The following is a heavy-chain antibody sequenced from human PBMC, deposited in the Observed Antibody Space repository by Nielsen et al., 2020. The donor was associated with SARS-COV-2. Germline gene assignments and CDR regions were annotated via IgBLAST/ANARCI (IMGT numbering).Heavy chain of an antibody. Sequence: SVQVSCKASRGTVSSYAFTWVRQAAAQGLEWMGAIIPISGTATYAQKFQGRLTVTADDSTTTAYMELSSLRSEDTAIYYCARVGSYRFGHPPQIYYFDSWGPGTLVTVSS. J-gene: IGHJ4*02. V-gene: IGHV1-69*13. CDR2: IIPISGTA. CDR3: ARVGSYRFGHPPQIYYFDS. CDR1: RGTVSSYA. D-gene: IGHD5-18*01.